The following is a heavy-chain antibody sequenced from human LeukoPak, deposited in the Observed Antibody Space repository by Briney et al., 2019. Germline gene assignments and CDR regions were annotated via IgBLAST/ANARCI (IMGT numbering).Heavy chain of an antibody. CDR1: GGSISSSSYY. J-gene: IGHJ6*03. CDR3: ARAVKYYDFWSVSAWDYYYYMDV. D-gene: IGHD3-3*01. Sequence: SETLSLTCTVSGGSISSSSYYWGWIRQPPGKGLEWIGSIYYSGSTYYNPSLKSRVTISVDTSKNQFSLKLSSVTAADTAVYYCARAVKYYDFWSVSAWDYYYYMDVWGKGTTVTVSS. CDR2: IYYSGST. V-gene: IGHV4-39*07.